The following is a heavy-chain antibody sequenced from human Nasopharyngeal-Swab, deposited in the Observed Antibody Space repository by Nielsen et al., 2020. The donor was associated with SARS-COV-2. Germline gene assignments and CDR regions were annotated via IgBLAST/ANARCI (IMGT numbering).Heavy chain of an antibody. V-gene: IGHV3-23*01. CDR3: AKGAVGGAVAGTQYFQH. CDR2: ISGSGDTT. J-gene: IGHJ1*01. D-gene: IGHD6-19*01. CDR1: GFTFSSYA. Sequence: GESLKSSCAASGFTFSSYAMSWVRQAPGKGLEWVSSISGSGDTTYCADSVKGRFTISRDNSKNTLYLQLNSLRAEDTAVYYCAKGAVGGAVAGTQYFQHWGQGTQVTVSS.